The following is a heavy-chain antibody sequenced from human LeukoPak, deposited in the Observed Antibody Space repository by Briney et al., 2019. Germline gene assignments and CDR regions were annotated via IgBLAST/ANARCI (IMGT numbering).Heavy chain of an antibody. CDR1: GGSISSYY. V-gene: IGHV4-59*01. J-gene: IGHJ5*02. Sequence: SETLSLTCTVSGGSISSYYWSWIRQPPGKGLEWIGYIYYSGSTNYNPSLKSRVTISVDTSKNQFSLKLSSVTAADTAVYYCARSGSYYGNNWFDPWGQGTLVTVSS. D-gene: IGHD1-26*01. CDR3: ARSGSYYGNNWFDP. CDR2: IYYSGST.